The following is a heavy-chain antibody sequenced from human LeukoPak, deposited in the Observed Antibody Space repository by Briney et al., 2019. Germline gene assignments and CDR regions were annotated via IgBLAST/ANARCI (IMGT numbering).Heavy chain of an antibody. CDR3: ARAEVVPAAYYYYGMDV. Sequence: ASVKVSCKASGYTFTSYDINWVRQATGQGLEWMGWMNPNSGNTGYAQKFQGRVAMTRNTSISTAYMELRSLRSDDTAVYYCARAEVVPAAYYYYGMDVWGQGTTVTVSS. J-gene: IGHJ6*02. CDR1: GYTFTSYD. V-gene: IGHV1-8*01. D-gene: IGHD2-2*01. CDR2: MNPNSGNT.